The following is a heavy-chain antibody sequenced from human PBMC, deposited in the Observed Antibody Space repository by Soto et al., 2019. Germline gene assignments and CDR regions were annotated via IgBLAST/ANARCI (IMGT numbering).Heavy chain of an antibody. V-gene: IGHV3-48*01. J-gene: IGHJ4*02. CDR2: ITSSSSTV. D-gene: IGHD5-12*01. Sequence: EVQLVESGGGLVQPGGSLRLSCAASGFTFSNYNINWVRQAPGKGLEWVSFITSSSSTVYYADSIRGRLTISRDNAKNSLYLHTASLRIADTAVYYCVTQADSGYAIFNYWGQGALVTVSS. CDR3: VTQADSGYAIFNY. CDR1: GFTFSNYN.